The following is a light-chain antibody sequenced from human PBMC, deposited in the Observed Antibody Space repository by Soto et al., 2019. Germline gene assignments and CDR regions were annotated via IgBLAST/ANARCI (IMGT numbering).Light chain of an antibody. CDR3: QQYKIWPVT. J-gene: IGKJ5*01. CDR2: GAS. Sequence: EVLMMQSPATLSVSPGERATLSCRASQSVSSNLAWYQQTPGQAPRLLIYGASTQATVLPARFSGSGSGTEFNLTISNLQSGDFAIYYCQQYKIWPVTFGQGTRLEIK. CDR1: QSVSSN. V-gene: IGKV3-15*01.